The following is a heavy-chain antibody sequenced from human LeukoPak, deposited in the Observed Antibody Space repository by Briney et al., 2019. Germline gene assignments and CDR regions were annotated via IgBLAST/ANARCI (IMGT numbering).Heavy chain of an antibody. D-gene: IGHD6-13*01. Sequence: GGSLRLSCAASGFTFSSYSMNWVRQAPGKGLDWVSSITSLSSYIHYADSVKGRFTISRDNAKNSLYLEVSSLRAEDTAVYYCARGSTWSQNYYYHYMDVWGKGTTVTVSS. CDR3: ARGSTWSQNYYYHYMDV. CDR1: GFTFSSYS. V-gene: IGHV3-21*01. J-gene: IGHJ6*03. CDR2: ITSLSSYI.